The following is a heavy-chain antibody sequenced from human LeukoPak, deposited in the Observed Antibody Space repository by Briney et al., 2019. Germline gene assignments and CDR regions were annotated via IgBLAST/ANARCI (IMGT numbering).Heavy chain of an antibody. CDR3: VRERNWFGETS. V-gene: IGHV4-61*02. J-gene: IGHJ5*02. D-gene: IGHD3-10*01. CDR1: GDSISSGNYY. CDR2: IYTSGST. Sequence: SETLSLTCTVSGDSISSGNYYWTWIRQPAGEGLEWIGRIYTSGSTKYNPSLKSRVTISADISKNQFSLKLNSVTAADTAVYYCVRERNWFGETSWGQGTLVTVSP.